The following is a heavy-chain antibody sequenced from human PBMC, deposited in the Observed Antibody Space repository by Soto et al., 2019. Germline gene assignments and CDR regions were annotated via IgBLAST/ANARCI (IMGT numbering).Heavy chain of an antibody. D-gene: IGHD3-3*01. CDR1: GGSVNGYY. V-gene: IGHV4-34*01. CDR2: INHTGGT. J-gene: IGHJ5*02. CDR3: ATRITVFGLLIPPLDP. Sequence: PSETLSLTCAVYGGSVNGYYWNWNRQPPGKGLEWIGEINHTGGTHYNPSLKSRVTMSVDTSKNQFSLRLSSVTAADTAIYYCATRITVFGLLIPPLDPWGQGPQVTVSS.